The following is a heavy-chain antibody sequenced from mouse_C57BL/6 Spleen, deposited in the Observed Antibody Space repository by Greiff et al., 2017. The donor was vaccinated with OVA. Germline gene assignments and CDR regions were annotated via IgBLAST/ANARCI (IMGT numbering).Heavy chain of an antibody. Sequence: QVQLKESGAELVRPGTSVKVSCKASGYAFTNYLIEWVKQRPGQGLEWIGVINPGSGGTNYNEKFKGKATLTADKSSSTAYMQLSSLTSEDSAVYFCARQVDYGGFAYWGQGTLVTVSA. V-gene: IGHV1-54*01. J-gene: IGHJ3*01. CDR1: GYAFTNYL. CDR2: INPGSGGT. CDR3: ARQVDYGGFAY. D-gene: IGHD2-4*01.